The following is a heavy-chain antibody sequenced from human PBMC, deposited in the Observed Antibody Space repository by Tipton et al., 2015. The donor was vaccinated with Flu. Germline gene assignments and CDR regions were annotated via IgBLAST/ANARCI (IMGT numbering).Heavy chain of an antibody. CDR3: AREGSAGGNFDS. Sequence: QLVQSGAEVKKPGASVKVSCKASGYSFTSYSMHWVRKAPGQGPEWMGIIDPRGGSTSPAQNFQGRVTMTRDTSTSTVYLELISLKSEDTAIYYCAREGSAGGNFDSWGQGILVTVSS. J-gene: IGHJ4*02. CDR1: GYSFTSYS. D-gene: IGHD2-15*01. CDR2: IDPRGGST. V-gene: IGHV1-46*01.